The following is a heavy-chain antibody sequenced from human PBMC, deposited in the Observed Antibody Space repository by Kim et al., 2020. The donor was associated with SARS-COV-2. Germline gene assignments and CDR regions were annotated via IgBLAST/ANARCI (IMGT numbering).Heavy chain of an antibody. V-gene: IGHV3-53*04. CDR2: IYCGGST. Sequence: GGSLRLSCAASGFTVSSNYMSWVRQAPGKGLEWVSVIYCGGSTIYADSAKGRLTIFRHNSNNTPYFQINSLRGEETAVFYCGTDVAPYGMDVG. CDR3: GTDVAPYGMDV. J-gene: IGHJ6*01. CDR1: GFTVSSNY.